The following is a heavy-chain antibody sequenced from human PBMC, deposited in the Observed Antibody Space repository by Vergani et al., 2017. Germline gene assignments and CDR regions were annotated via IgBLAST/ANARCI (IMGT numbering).Heavy chain of an antibody. Sequence: QVQLVQSGAEVKKPGASVKVSCKASGYTFTGYYMHWVRQAPGQGLEWMGWINPNSGGTNYAQKFQGRVTMTRDTSISTAYMELGRLRSDDTAVYYCARDLGAYDILTGYSKGYYYYGMDVWGQGTTVTVSS. V-gene: IGHV1-2*02. J-gene: IGHJ6*02. D-gene: IGHD3-9*01. CDR2: INPNSGGT. CDR3: ARDLGAYDILTGYSKGYYYYGMDV. CDR1: GYTFTGYY.